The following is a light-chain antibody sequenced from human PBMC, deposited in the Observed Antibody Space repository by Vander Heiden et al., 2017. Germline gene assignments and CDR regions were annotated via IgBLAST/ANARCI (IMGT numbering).Light chain of an antibody. CDR2: GAS. CDR1: QNIDTY. V-gene: IGKV1-39*01. Sequence: DIQMTQSPSSLSASLGDGVTITCRTSQNIDTYLNWYQQKPGKAPKLLMYGASSLQSGVPSRFSGSGSGTDFTLTINSLQPEDFATYYCQQSYSTPYTFGQGTKLEIK. CDR3: QQSYSTPYT. J-gene: IGKJ2*01.